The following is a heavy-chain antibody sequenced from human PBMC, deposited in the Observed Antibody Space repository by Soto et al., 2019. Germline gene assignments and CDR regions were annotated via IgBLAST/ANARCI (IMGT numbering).Heavy chain of an antibody. V-gene: IGHV4-59*01. D-gene: IGHD4-17*01. J-gene: IGHJ4*02. CDR3: ARGRTTTVTTLAYFDY. Sequence: SETLSLTCTVSGGSISSYYWIWIRQPPGKGLEWIGYIYYSGSTNYNPSLKSRVTISVDTSKNQFSLKLSSVTVADTAVYYCARGRTTTVTTLAYFDYWGQGTLVTVSS. CDR2: IYYSGST. CDR1: GGSISSYY.